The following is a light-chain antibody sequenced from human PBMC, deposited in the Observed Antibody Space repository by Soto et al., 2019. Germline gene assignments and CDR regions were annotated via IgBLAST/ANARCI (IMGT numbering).Light chain of an antibody. V-gene: IGLV1-47*02. Sequence: QSVLTQPPSVSGAPGQRVTISCTGSSSNIGAGFDVHWYHQIAGTAPKLLIYSTNKRPSGVPDRISGSKSGTSASLAISGLRSDDEATYYCAAWDDSLSGPVFGGGTKVTVL. CDR3: AAWDDSLSGPV. CDR2: STN. J-gene: IGLJ2*01. CDR1: SSNIGAGFD.